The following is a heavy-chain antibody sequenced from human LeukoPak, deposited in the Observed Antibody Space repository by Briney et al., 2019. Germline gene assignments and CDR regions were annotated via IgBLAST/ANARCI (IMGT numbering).Heavy chain of an antibody. CDR1: GYTFTSYG. V-gene: IGHV1-18*01. D-gene: IGHD6-13*01. CDR2: ISAYNGNT. CDR3: ARDRYSSSFPTAAIFLNWFDP. J-gene: IGHJ5*02. Sequence: GASVKVSCKASGYTFTSYGISWVRQAPGQGLEWMGWISAYNGNTNYAQKLQGRVTMTTDTSTSTAYMELRSLRSDDTAVYYCARDRYSSSFPTAAIFLNWFDPWGQGTLVTVSS.